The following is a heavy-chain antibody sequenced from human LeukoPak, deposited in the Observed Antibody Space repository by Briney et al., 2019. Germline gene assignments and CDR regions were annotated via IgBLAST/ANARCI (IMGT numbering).Heavy chain of an antibody. Sequence: PGGSLRLSCAASGFVFSDYGMHWVRQAPGKGLEWVTFIRYDGTNKYYADSVKGRFTISRDNSKKTLYLQMNSLSSEDTAVYYCAKEGTASKPSDLDYWGQGALVTVSS. D-gene: IGHD1/OR15-1a*01. CDR1: GFVFSDYG. CDR3: AKEGTASKPSDLDY. V-gene: IGHV3-30*02. CDR2: IRYDGTNK. J-gene: IGHJ4*02.